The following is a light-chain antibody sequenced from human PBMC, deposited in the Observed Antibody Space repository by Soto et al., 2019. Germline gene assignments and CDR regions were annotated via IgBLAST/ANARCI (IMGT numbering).Light chain of an antibody. Sequence: QSALTQPRSVSGSPGQSVTISCTGTSGDVGAYNFVSWYQQYPGNAPRFLIYDVTKRASGVPDRFSGSKSGNTASLTISGLQAEDEADYYCCSYVGGYPLVFGGGTKLTVL. CDR3: CSYVGGYPLV. V-gene: IGLV2-11*01. CDR2: DVT. CDR1: SGDVGAYNF. J-gene: IGLJ3*02.